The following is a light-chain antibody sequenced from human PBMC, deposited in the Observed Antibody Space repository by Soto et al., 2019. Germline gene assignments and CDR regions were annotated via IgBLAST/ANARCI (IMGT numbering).Light chain of an antibody. J-gene: IGLJ3*02. CDR1: SSDVGAYNY. Sequence: QSVLTQPASVSGSPGQSITISCTGSSSDVGAYNYVSWYRQYPGKAPQVIIYEVSDRPSGISNRFSGSKSGNTASLTISGLQAKDEADYYCSSYASDITHVFGGGTKLTVL. V-gene: IGLV2-14*01. CDR2: EVS. CDR3: SSYASDITHV.